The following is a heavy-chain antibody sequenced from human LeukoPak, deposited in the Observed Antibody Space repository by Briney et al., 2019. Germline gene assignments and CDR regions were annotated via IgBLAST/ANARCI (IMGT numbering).Heavy chain of an antibody. CDR1: GFTFSSYW. CDR2: IKQDGSEK. CDR3: ARVGSYGGITFDY. Sequence: GGSLRLSCAASGFTFSSYWTSWVRQAPGKGLEWVANIKQDGSEKYYVDSVKGRFTISRDNAKNSLYLQMNSLRAEDTAVYYCARVGSYGGITFDYWGQGTLVTVSS. V-gene: IGHV3-7*01. D-gene: IGHD4-23*01. J-gene: IGHJ4*02.